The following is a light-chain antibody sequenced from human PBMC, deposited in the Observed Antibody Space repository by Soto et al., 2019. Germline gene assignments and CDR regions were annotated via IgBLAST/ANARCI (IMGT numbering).Light chain of an antibody. CDR1: ESVTSS. J-gene: IGKJ1*01. CDR3: QQRDNWPWT. Sequence: EIVMTQSPATLSVSPGDRATLSCRASESVTSSLAWYQQKPGQPPRLLIYAASTRATDVPARFSGSASGTEFTLTISSLLSEDFAVYYCQQRDNWPWTFGQGTKVDIK. V-gene: IGKV3-15*01. CDR2: AAS.